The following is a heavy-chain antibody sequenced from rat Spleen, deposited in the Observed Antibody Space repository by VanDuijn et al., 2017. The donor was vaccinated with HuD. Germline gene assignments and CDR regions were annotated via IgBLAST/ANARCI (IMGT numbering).Heavy chain of an antibody. CDR2: ISYDGSTT. D-gene: IGHD2-5*01. Sequence: EVQLVESGGGLVQPGRSLKLSCATSGFTFSDYYMAWVRQAPTKGLDWVATISYDGSTTYYRDSVNGRFTISRDDGKSTLYLEMDSLRSEDMATYYCVRQGYLRDWYFDFWGPGTMVTVSS. CDR1: GFTFSDYY. J-gene: IGHJ1*01. V-gene: IGHV5-7*01. CDR3: VRQGYLRDWYFDF.